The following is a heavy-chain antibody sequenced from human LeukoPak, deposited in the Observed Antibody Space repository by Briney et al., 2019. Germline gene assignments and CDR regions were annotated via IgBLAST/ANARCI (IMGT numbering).Heavy chain of an antibody. J-gene: IGHJ3*02. Sequence: PGGSLRLSCAASGFTFSSYSMNWVRQAPGKGLEWVSSISSSSSYIYYADSVKGRFTISRDNAKNSLYLQMNSLRAEDTAVYYCARDRIAVEKKGAFDIWGQGTMVTVSS. V-gene: IGHV3-21*01. CDR2: ISSSSSYI. D-gene: IGHD6-19*01. CDR1: GFTFSSYS. CDR3: ARDRIAVEKKGAFDI.